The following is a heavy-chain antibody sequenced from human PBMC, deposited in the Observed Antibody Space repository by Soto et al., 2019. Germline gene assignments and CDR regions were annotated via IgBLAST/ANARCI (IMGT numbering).Heavy chain of an antibody. V-gene: IGHV3-23*01. CDR1: GFPFSDHA. CDR3: AKDLCVLPPSGWFDP. J-gene: IGHJ5*02. Sequence: GSLRLSCAPSGFPFSDHAMHWVHQAPGKGLEWVSAITGRGDSTYYADSVKGRFTISRDNSKSTLYLQMMSLRAEDTAVYHCAKDLCVLPPSGWFDPWGQGTVVTVAS. D-gene: IGHD2-8*02. CDR2: ITGRGDST.